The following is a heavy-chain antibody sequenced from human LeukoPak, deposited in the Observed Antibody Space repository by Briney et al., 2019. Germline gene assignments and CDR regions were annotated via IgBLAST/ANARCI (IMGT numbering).Heavy chain of an antibody. Sequence: SETLSLTCTASGGSVSSGTYYWSWIRQPPGKGLEWIGYIYYSGSTNYNPSLKSRVTISVDTPKNRFSLKLSSVTAADTAVYYCARGYSYADYWGQGTLVTVSS. D-gene: IGHD5-18*01. CDR1: GGSVSSGTYY. CDR2: IYYSGST. J-gene: IGHJ4*02. CDR3: ARGYSYADY. V-gene: IGHV4-61*01.